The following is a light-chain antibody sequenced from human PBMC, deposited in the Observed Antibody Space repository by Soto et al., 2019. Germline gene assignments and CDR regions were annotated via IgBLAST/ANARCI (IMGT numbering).Light chain of an antibody. Sequence: ETVMTQSPATLSVSPGEGVTLSCRASQSVDTKLAWYQQKPGQPPRLLVYGASTRATGIPARFSGSGSGTDFTLTISSLQSEDFAVYYCQQYYYWPPHTFGGGTKVEIK. CDR2: GAS. V-gene: IGKV3-15*01. CDR1: QSVDTK. CDR3: QQYYYWPPHT. J-gene: IGKJ4*01.